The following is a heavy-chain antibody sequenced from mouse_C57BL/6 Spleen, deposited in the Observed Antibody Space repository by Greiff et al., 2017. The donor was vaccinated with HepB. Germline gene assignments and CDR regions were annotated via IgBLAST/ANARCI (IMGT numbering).Heavy chain of an antibody. CDR2: ISSGSSTI. V-gene: IGHV5-17*01. Sequence: EVKLVESGGGLVKPGGSLKLSCAASGFTFSDYGMHWVRQAPEKGLEWVAYISSGSSTIYYADTVKGRFTISRDNAKNTLFLQMTSLRSEDTAMYYCARHNYYGSSYDAMDYWGQGTSVTVSS. D-gene: IGHD1-1*01. CDR1: GFTFSDYG. CDR3: ARHNYYGSSYDAMDY. J-gene: IGHJ4*01.